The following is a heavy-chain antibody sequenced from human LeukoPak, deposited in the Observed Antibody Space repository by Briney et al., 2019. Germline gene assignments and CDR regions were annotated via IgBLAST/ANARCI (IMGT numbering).Heavy chain of an antibody. CDR1: GGSFSSYY. CDR3: ARATVGATGGIFFDY. V-gene: IGHV4-59*10. D-gene: IGHD1-26*01. Sequence: PSETLSLTCAVYGGSFSSYYWSWIRQPAGKGLEWIGRIYSTRKTNYNPSLKSRVTMSVDTSKNQFSLKLTSVTAADTAAYYCARATVGATGGIFFDYWGQGTLVTVSS. J-gene: IGHJ4*02. CDR2: IYSTRKT.